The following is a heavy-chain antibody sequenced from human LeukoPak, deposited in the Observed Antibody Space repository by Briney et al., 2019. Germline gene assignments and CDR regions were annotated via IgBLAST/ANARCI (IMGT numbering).Heavy chain of an antibody. CDR3: ARRAPSAGYFDL. CDR2: IYYGGST. V-gene: IGHV4-31*03. Sequence: PSETLSLTCTVSGGSISSGGYYWSWIRQHPGKGLEWIGYIYYGGSTYYNPSLQSRVTISMGTSKNQFSLNLSSVTAADTAVYYCARRAPSAGYFDLWGRGTLVTVSS. CDR1: GGSISSGGYY. J-gene: IGHJ2*01.